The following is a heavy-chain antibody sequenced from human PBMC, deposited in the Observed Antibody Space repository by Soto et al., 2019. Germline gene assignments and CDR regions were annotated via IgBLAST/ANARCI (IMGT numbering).Heavy chain of an antibody. CDR1: GGTFRSYS. D-gene: IGHD3-22*01. Sequence: QVQLVQSGAEVKKPGSSVKVSCKASGGTFRSYSISWVRQAPGQGLEWMGGIIPIFDITNYAQKFQGRVPITADESTSTAYMELSSLGSDDTAVYYCARPDEGGYSSNHHYYYALDVWSQGTTVTV. CDR3: ARPDEGGYSSNHHYYYALDV. V-gene: IGHV1-69*01. CDR2: IIPIFDIT. J-gene: IGHJ6*02.